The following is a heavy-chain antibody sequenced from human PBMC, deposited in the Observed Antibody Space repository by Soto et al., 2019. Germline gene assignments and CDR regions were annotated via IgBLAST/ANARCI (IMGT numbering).Heavy chain of an antibody. CDR3: SLAQPTYSRSYYDY. CDR1: GLTFSSYA. D-gene: IGHD1-26*01. V-gene: IGHV3-23*01. J-gene: IGHJ4*02. CDR2: ISGRGDDT. Sequence: GGSLRLSCAASGLTFSSYAMSWVRQSLGKGLEWVSTISGRGDDTYYTDSVKGRFTISRDNSKNTLYVHMNSLRAEDTAVYYCSLAQPTYSRSYYDYWGRGSLDTVSS.